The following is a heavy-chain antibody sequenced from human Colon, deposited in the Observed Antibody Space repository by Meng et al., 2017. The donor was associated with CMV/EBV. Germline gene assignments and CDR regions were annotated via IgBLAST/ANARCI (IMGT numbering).Heavy chain of an antibody. V-gene: IGHV1-8*01. Sequence: ASVKVSCKTSGDSFTMYDIYWVRQASGQGLEWVGWMNPDSGHTAYAQKFQGRITMTRDTSVTTAYLEITSMGSDDTAVYYCVRGRVVGGGWGQGTLVTVSS. CDR1: GDSFTMYD. CDR2: MNPDSGHT. D-gene: IGHD2-21*01. CDR3: VRGRVVGGG. J-gene: IGHJ4*02.